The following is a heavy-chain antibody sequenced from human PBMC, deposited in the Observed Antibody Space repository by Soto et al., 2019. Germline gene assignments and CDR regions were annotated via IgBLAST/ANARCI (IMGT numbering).Heavy chain of an antibody. CDR1: GFTFSSYA. D-gene: IGHD6-13*01. CDR2: ISGSGGST. V-gene: IGHV3-23*01. J-gene: IGHJ4*02. Sequence: GGSLRLSCAASGFTFSSYAMSWVRQAPGKGLEWVSAISGSGGSTYYADSVKGRFTISRDNSKNTLYLQMNSLRAEDTAVYYCAKDGVIAAAGTLSDFDYWGQGTLVTVSS. CDR3: AKDGVIAAAGTLSDFDY.